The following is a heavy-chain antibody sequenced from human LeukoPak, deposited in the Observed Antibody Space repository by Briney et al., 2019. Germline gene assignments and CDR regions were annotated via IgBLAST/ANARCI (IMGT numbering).Heavy chain of an antibody. CDR3: ARGLAGAVNGMDV. J-gene: IGHJ6*02. CDR2: IGSGSTSI. D-gene: IGHD6-19*01. Sequence: GGSLRLSCAASGFTFSTYSMNWVRQAPGKGLEWVSSIGSGSTSIYYADSVKGRFTISRDNTRNSLYLQMNSLSAEDTAVYYCARGLAGAVNGMDVWGQGTTVTVSS. V-gene: IGHV3-21*01. CDR1: GFTFSTYS.